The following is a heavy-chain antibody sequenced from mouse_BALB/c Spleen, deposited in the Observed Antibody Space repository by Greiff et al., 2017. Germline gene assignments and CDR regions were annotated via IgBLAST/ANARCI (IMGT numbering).Heavy chain of an antibody. CDR1: GFSLTSYG. J-gene: IGHJ4*01. Sequence: VQLQQSGPDLVAPSQSLSITCTASGFSLTSYGVHWVRQTPGKGLEWLVVIWSDGSTTYNSALKSRLSISTDNSKNQVFLKMNSLQTDDTAMYYCAIHERYGGMDYWGQGTSVTVSA. V-gene: IGHV2-6-2*01. CDR3: AIHERYGGMDY. CDR2: IWSDGST. D-gene: IGHD2-14*01.